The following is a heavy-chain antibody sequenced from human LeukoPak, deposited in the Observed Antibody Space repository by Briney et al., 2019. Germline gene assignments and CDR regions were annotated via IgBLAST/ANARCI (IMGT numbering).Heavy chain of an antibody. CDR1: GFTFSSYA. Sequence: GGSLRLSCAASGFTFSSYAMHWVRQAPGKGLEWVAVISYDGSNKYYADSVKGRFTISRDNSKNTLYLQMNSLRAEDTAVYYCARSVTRFLEWPHRTYYFDYWGQGTLVTVSS. CDR2: ISYDGSNK. V-gene: IGHV3-30-3*01. CDR3: ARSVTRFLEWPHRTYYFDY. J-gene: IGHJ4*02. D-gene: IGHD3-3*01.